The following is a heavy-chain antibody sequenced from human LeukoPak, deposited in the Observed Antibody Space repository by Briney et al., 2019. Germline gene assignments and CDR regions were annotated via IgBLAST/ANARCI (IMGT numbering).Heavy chain of an antibody. V-gene: IGHV4-34*01. Sequence: SETLSLTCAVYGGSFSGYCWSWIRQPPGKGLEWIGEINHSGSTNYNPSLKSRVTISVDTSKNQFSLKLSSVTAADTAVYYCASLAGGYFKYYYYYYMDVWGKGTTVTVSS. CDR1: GGSFSGYC. CDR3: ASLAGGYFKYYYYYYMDV. J-gene: IGHJ6*03. CDR2: INHSGST. D-gene: IGHD3-22*01.